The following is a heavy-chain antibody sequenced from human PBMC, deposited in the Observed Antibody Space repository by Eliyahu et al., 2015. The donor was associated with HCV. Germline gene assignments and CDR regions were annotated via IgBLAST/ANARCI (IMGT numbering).Heavy chain of an antibody. D-gene: IGHD4-11*01. CDR2: INAGNGNT. Sequence: QVQLVQSGAEVKKPGASVKVSCKASGYTFTSYAMHWVRQAPGQRLEWMGWINAGNGNTKYSQKFQGRVTITRDTSASTAYMELSSLRSEDTAVYYCARDMGPDYSKILYYYYGMDVWGQGTTVTVSS. CDR3: ARDMGPDYSKILYYYYGMDV. V-gene: IGHV1-3*01. CDR1: GYTFTSYA. J-gene: IGHJ6*02.